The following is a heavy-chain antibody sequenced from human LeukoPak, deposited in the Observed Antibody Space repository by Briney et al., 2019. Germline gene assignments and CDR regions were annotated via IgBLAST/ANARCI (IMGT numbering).Heavy chain of an antibody. D-gene: IGHD4-17*01. Sequence: GGSLRLSCAASGFTFSTSAMNWVRQAPGKGLEWVSAISGSGGSTFYADSVKGRFTISRDNSKNTLYLQMNSLRAEDTAVYYCAKDQDYGDYASVFDYWGQGTLVTVSS. V-gene: IGHV3-23*01. CDR3: AKDQDYGDYASVFDY. CDR2: ISGSGGST. CDR1: GFTFSTSA. J-gene: IGHJ4*02.